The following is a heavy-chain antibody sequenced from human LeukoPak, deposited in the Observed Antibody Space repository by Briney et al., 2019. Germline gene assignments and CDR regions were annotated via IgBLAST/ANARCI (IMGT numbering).Heavy chain of an antibody. CDR3: ARPVPSRLGWFDP. V-gene: IGHV4-39*01. D-gene: IGHD1-1*01. J-gene: IGHJ5*02. CDR1: GGSISSSSYY. CDR2: IYYSGST. Sequence: PSETLSLTCTVSGGSISSSSYYWGWSRQPPGKGLEWIGSIYYSGSTYYNPSLKSRVTISVDTSKNQFSLKLSSVTAADTAVYYCARPVPSRLGWFDPWGQGTLVTVPS.